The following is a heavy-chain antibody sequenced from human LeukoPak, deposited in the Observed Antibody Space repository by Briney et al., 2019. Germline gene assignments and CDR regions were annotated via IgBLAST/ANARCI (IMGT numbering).Heavy chain of an antibody. J-gene: IGHJ6*02. Sequence: SVKVSCKASGGTFSSYAISWVRQAPGQGLEGMGGIIPIFGIANYAQKFQGRVTITADKSTSTAYMELSSLRSEETAVYYCARGGIAARYGMDVWGQGTTVTVSS. D-gene: IGHD6-6*01. CDR3: ARGGIAARYGMDV. V-gene: IGHV1-69*10. CDR2: IIPIFGIA. CDR1: GGTFSSYA.